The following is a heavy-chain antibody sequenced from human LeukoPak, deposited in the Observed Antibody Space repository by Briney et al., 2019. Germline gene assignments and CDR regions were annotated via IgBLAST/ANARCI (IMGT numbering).Heavy chain of an antibody. V-gene: IGHV3-30*02. CDR3: ARDRLEALAGTRGFDY. D-gene: IGHD6-19*01. CDR1: GSTFSNYG. Sequence: PGGSLRLSCAASGSTFSNYGMHWVRQAPGKGLEWVALTLLNGNNNYYADSVKGRFTISRDNSKNTLYLQMNSLRPEDTAVYSCARDRLEALAGTRGFDYWGQGILVTVSS. CDR2: TLLNGNNN. J-gene: IGHJ4*02.